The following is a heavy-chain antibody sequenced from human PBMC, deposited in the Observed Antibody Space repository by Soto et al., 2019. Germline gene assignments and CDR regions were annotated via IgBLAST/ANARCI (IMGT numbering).Heavy chain of an antibody. V-gene: IGHV1-69*01. CDR1: GGSFSSNP. J-gene: IGHJ4*02. CDR3: ARGGRGYSSAPRYYFDY. CDR2: IIPIFATV. Sequence: QVQLVQSGSEVKKPGSSVKVSCKASGGSFSSNPISWVRQAPGQGLEWMAGIIPIFATVHYAQKFQGRVTITADESTSTDYMELTSLRSADTAVYFCARGGRGYSSAPRYYFDYWGQGPLVTASS. D-gene: IGHD5-18*01.